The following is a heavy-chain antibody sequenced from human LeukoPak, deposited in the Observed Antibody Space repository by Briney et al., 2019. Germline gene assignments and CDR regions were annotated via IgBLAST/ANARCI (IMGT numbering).Heavy chain of an antibody. V-gene: IGHV1-18*01. CDR2: ISAYNGNT. D-gene: IGHD6-19*01. J-gene: IGHJ4*02. CDR3: ARSDGYSSGLTPFDY. Sequence: GASVKVSCKASGYTFTSYGISWVRQAPGQGLEWMGWISAYNGNTNYAQNLQGRVTMTTDTSTSTAYMELRSLRSDDTAVYYCARSDGYSSGLTPFDYWGQGTLVTVSS. CDR1: GYTFTSYG.